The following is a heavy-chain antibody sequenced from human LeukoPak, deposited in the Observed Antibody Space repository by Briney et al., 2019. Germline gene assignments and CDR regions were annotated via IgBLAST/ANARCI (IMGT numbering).Heavy chain of an antibody. D-gene: IGHD4/OR15-4a*01. V-gene: IGHV3-48*03. CDR3: ARDGSVLRDWYVDL. Sequence: PGGSLRLSCAASGFTFSSYEMNWGRQAPGKGLEWVSYISSSGSTIYYADSVKGRFTISRDNAKNSLYLQMNSLRAEDTAVYYYARDGSVLRDWYVDLWGRGTLVTVSS. CDR1: GFTFSSYE. CDR2: ISSSGSTI. J-gene: IGHJ2*01.